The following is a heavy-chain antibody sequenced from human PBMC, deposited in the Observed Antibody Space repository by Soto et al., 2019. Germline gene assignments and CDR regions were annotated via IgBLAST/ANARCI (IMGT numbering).Heavy chain of an antibody. V-gene: IGHV3-21*01. CDR3: ASDNLAFQGAFDL. CDR2: ITGTSAFT. J-gene: IGHJ4*02. CDR1: VFIFSDFQ. Sequence: GGSLRLSCAASVFIFSDFQLNLVRQSPGRGLEWLSSITGTSAFTHYADSIEGRFTISRDKPKNLLLLQMDNLRPEDTAVYYCASDNLAFQGAFDLWGQGTLVTVS. D-gene: IGHD3-16*01.